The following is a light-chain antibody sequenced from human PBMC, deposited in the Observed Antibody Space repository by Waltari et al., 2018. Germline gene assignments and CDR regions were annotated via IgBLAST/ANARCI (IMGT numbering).Light chain of an antibody. CDR2: RNN. Sequence: QSVLTQPPSASGTPGQRVTISCSGSSSNIGSNYVYWYQQLPGTAPKLLIFRNNQRPSGVPDRCSGARSGTSASLAISGLRSDDEADYYCAAWDDSLSGFWVFGGGTKLTVL. CDR3: AAWDDSLSGFWV. CDR1: SSNIGSNY. V-gene: IGLV1-47*01. J-gene: IGLJ3*02.